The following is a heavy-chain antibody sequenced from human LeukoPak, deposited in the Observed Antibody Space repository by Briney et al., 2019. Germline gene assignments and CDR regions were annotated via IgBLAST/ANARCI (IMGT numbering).Heavy chain of an antibody. CDR2: IWYDGSNK. J-gene: IGHJ5*02. CDR1: GFTFSSYG. CDR3: ARDPGYCSGGSCYSEGLWFDP. V-gene: IGHV3-33*01. D-gene: IGHD2-15*01. Sequence: QPGGSLRLSCAASGFTFSSYGMHWVRQAPGKGLEWVAVIWYDGSNKYYADSVKGRFTISRDNSKNTLYLQMNSLRAEDTAVYYCARDPGYCSGGSCYSEGLWFDPWGQGTLVTVSS.